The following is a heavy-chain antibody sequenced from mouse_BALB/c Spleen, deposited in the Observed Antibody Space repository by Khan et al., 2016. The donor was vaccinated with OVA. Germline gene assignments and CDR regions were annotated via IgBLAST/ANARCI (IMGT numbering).Heavy chain of an antibody. CDR1: GYTFTDYY. CDR3: ARRNYFGYTFAY. D-gene: IGHD1-2*01. Sequence: QVQLQQSGAELARPGASVKLSCKASGYTFTDYYINWVKQRTGQGLEWIGEISPGSGDTSYNERFKGKATLTADKSSRTAYMQLSSLTSEASAVYFCARRNYFGYTFAYWGQGTLVTVSA. CDR2: ISPGSGDT. V-gene: IGHV1-77*01. J-gene: IGHJ3*01.